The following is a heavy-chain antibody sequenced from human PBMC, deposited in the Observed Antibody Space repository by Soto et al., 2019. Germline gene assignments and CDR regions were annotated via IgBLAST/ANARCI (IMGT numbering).Heavy chain of an antibody. V-gene: IGHV3-23*01. CDR3: AKGTQFFYYYAMDV. CDR1: GFAFSSYV. Sequence: LXLSCAGSGFAFSSYVMNSVGQAPGKGLEWVSALSGSGDTTYYADSVRGRFSISRDNSKNTLYLQMSSLRGEDTAVYYCAKGTQFFYYYAMDVWGQGTTVTVSS. J-gene: IGHJ6*02. CDR2: LSGSGDTT.